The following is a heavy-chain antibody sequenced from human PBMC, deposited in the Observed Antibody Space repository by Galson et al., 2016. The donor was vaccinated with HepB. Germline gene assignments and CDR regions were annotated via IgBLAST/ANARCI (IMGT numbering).Heavy chain of an antibody. CDR1: GFTFGSYS. CDR3: AKRGQQLTGNWYFDL. CDR2: IFGNGGST. J-gene: IGHJ2*01. D-gene: IGHD6-13*01. V-gene: IGHV3-23*01. Sequence: SLRLSCAASGFTFGSYSMNWVRQAPGKGLEWVSGIFGNGGSTYYADSVKGRFTISRDNSKNTLYLQMNSLRAEDTAVYYRAKRGQQLTGNWYFDLWGRGTLVTVSS.